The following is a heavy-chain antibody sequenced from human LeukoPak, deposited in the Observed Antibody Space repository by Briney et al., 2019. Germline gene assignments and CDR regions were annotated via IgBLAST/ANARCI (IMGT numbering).Heavy chain of an antibody. Sequence: EASVKVSCKASGYTFISHYMHWVRQAPGQGLEWMGIISPSGGSTNYAQKFQGRVTMTRDTSTSTVYMELSNLRSEDTAVYYCARDPYYGSGSKNYFDYWGQGTLVTVSS. CDR1: GYTFISHY. V-gene: IGHV1-46*01. D-gene: IGHD3-10*01. CDR2: ISPSGGST. J-gene: IGHJ4*02. CDR3: ARDPYYGSGSKNYFDY.